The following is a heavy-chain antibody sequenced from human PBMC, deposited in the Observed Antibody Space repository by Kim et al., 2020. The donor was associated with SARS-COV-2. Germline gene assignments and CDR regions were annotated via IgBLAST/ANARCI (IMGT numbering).Heavy chain of an antibody. J-gene: IGHJ4*02. Sequence: DSVKGRFTISRDKSKNTLYLQMNSLRAEETAVYYCARDLRYYYASSGYDYWGQGTLVTVSS. D-gene: IGHD3-22*01. CDR3: ARDLRYYYASSGYDY. V-gene: IGHV3-53*01.